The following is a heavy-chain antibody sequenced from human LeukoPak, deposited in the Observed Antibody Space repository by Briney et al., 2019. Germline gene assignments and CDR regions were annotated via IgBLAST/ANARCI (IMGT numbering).Heavy chain of an antibody. V-gene: IGHV3-66*01. CDR3: ARDRVRYGGNSGLDY. CDR2: IYSGGST. J-gene: IGHJ4*02. Sequence: PGGSLRLSCAASGFTFSSYAMSWVRQAPGKGLEWVSVIYSGGSTYYADSVKGRFTISRDNSKNTLYLQMNSLRAEDTAVYYCARDRVRYGGNSGLDYWGQGTLVTVSS. CDR1: GFTFSSYA. D-gene: IGHD4-23*01.